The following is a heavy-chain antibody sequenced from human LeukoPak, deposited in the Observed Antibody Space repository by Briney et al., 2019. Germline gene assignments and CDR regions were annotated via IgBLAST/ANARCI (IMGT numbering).Heavy chain of an antibody. CDR3: ARRAGAYSHPYDY. CDR1: AFTFNTFDNFA. Sequence: GGSLRLSCSVSAFTFNTFDNFAMNWVRHAPGKGLEWVAAISESGASTYYAASVKGRFTISRDNSENTLYLQMHGLRAGDTAVYYCARRAGAYSHPYDYWGQGTLVTVSS. J-gene: IGHJ4*02. CDR2: ISESGAST. D-gene: IGHD4/OR15-4a*01. V-gene: IGHV3-23*01.